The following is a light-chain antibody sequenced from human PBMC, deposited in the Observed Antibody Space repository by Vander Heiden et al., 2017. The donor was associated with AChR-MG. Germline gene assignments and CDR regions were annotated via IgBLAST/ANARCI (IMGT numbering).Light chain of an antibody. CDR3: QQRSNWVT. CDR1: QGVSSY. J-gene: IGKJ3*01. V-gene: IGKV3-11*01. CDR2: DAS. Sequence: EFVLTQPPATLSLSPGERATLSCRASQGVSSYLAWYQQRPGQAPRLLIYDASNRATGIPARFSGSGSGTDFTLTISSLEPEDFAVYYCQQRSNWVTFGPGTKVDIK.